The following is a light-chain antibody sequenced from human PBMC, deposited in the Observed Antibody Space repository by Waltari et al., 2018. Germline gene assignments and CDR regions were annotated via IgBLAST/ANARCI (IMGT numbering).Light chain of an antibody. J-gene: IGKJ1*01. V-gene: IGKV1-39*01. CDR1: QSITRS. CDR3: QQSYSTPS. Sequence: DIQMTQSPSSLSASVGDRVTITCRASQSITRSLNWFQQKPGKAPKLLVYAASTLQSGVPSRFSGSGSGTDFTLTISSLQPEDFATYYCQQSYSTPSFGQGTKVEIK. CDR2: AAS.